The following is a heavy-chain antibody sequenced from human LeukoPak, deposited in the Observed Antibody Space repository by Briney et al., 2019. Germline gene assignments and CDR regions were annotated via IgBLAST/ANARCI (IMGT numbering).Heavy chain of an antibody. CDR3: ARHEPSYGVNSPYFDN. CDR2: ISVYNGNT. D-gene: IGHD4/OR15-4a*01. Sequence: ASVKVSCKASGYTFTDYGLSWVRLAPGQGLEWMGWISVYNGNTIYAQKFQGRLTVTTDTSTSTAYMELSSLRSEDTAVYYCARHEPSYGVNSPYFDNWGQGTRVTVSS. CDR1: GYTFTDYG. J-gene: IGHJ4*02. V-gene: IGHV1-18*01.